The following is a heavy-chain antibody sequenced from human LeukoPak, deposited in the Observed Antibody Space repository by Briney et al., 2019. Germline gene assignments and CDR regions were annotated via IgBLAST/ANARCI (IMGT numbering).Heavy chain of an antibody. Sequence: SVKVSCKASGGTFSSYAISWVRQAPGQGLEWMGRIIPIFGTANYAQKFQGRVTITTDESTSTAYMELSSLRSEDTAVYYCARGNVVVVPAAIGLDYYYYIDVWGKGTTVTVSS. CDR1: GGTFSSYA. CDR2: IIPIFGTA. CDR3: ARGNVVVVPAAIGLDYYYYIDV. V-gene: IGHV1-69*05. D-gene: IGHD2-2*01. J-gene: IGHJ6*03.